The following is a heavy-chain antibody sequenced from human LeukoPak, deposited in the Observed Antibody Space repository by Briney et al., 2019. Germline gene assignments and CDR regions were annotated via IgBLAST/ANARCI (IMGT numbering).Heavy chain of an antibody. Sequence: PGGSLRLSCAASGFTFSSYWMHWVRQAPGKGLVWVSRINSDGSSTSYADSVRGRFSISRDNAKNTLYLQMNSLRAEDTAVYYCARWELRVGAFDIWGQGTMVTVSS. J-gene: IGHJ3*02. CDR2: INSDGSST. CDR3: ARWELRVGAFDI. D-gene: IGHD1-26*01. CDR1: GFTFSSYW. V-gene: IGHV3-74*01.